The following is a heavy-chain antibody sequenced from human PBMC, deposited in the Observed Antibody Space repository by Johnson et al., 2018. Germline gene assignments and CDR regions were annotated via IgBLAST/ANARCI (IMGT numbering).Heavy chain of an antibody. Sequence: QVQLVQSGGGVVQPGRSXRLSCAASGFTFSSYGMHWVRQAPGKGLEWVAVIWYDGSNKYYADSVKGRFTIPRDNSKNTLYLQMNSLRAEDTDVYYCARARSWGIQLYYYYYGMDVWGQGTTVTVSS. CDR1: GFTFSSYG. CDR2: IWYDGSNK. CDR3: ARARSWGIQLYYYYYGMDV. J-gene: IGHJ6*02. V-gene: IGHV3-33*01. D-gene: IGHD5-18*01.